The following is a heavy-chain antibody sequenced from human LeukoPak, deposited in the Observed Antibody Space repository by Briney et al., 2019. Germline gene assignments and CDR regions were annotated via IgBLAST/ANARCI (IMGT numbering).Heavy chain of an antibody. Sequence: HSGGSLRLSCAASGFTFGSYWMHWVRQAPGKGLMWVSRINSDGSSTNYADSVKGRFTISRDNAKNTLYLQMNSLRDEDTAVYYCARDRWGYNYDSSGYYIGYWGQGTLVTVSS. J-gene: IGHJ4*02. V-gene: IGHV3-74*01. CDR3: ARDRWGYNYDSSGYYIGY. CDR2: INSDGSST. D-gene: IGHD3-22*01. CDR1: GFTFGSYW.